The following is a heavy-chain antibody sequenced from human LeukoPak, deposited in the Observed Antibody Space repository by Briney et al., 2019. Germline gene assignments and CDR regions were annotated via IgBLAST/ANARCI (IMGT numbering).Heavy chain of an antibody. CDR2: INPSGGST. CDR3: ARDMSRNWFEP. J-gene: IGHJ5*02. D-gene: IGHD3-16*01. CDR1: GYTFTSYY. Sequence: ASVKVSCKASGYTFTSYYMHWVRQAPGQGLEWMGIINPSGGSTTYAQNFQGRVTMTRDTSTTTVYMELSSLRFEDTAVYYCARDMSRNWFEPWGQGTLVTVSS. V-gene: IGHV1-46*01.